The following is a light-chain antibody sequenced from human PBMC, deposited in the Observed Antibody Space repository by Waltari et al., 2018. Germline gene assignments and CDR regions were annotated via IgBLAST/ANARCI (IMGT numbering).Light chain of an antibody. CDR1: TGIGGHSDF. CDR2: EVI. Sequence: QSALTQPASVSGAPGQSITISCSAVTGIGGHSDFVSWYQHHPGKVPKLLIYEVIKRPPDISDRFTDSKSGNTASLSISGLQADDEADYYCCSYVQKDIWLFGRGTKVTVL. J-gene: IGLJ3*02. CDR3: CSYVQKDIWL. V-gene: IGLV2-23*02.